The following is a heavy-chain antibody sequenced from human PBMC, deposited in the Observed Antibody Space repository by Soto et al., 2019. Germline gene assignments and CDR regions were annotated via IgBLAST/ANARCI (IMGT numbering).Heavy chain of an antibody. V-gene: IGHV4-34*01. J-gene: IGHJ4*02. CDR1: GRYFSGYY. Sequence: QVQLQQWGAGLLKPSETLSLTCAVYGRYFSGYYWSWIRQPPGKGLEWIGEINHSGSTNYNPSLKSRVTISVDASKNHFALKLISLTAADTAVYYCARAYGGDVFDYWGQGPLVTVSS. D-gene: IGHD2-21*01. CDR2: INHSGST. CDR3: ARAYGGDVFDY.